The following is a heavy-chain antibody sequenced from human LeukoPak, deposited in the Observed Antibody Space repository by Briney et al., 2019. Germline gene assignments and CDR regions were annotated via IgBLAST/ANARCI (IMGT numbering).Heavy chain of an antibody. CDR1: GYSISSGFY. D-gene: IGHD3-3*01. Sequence: SETLSLICSVSGYSISSGFYWGWIRQPPGKGLEWIGSISHSGSTYYTPSLKSRVTISVDTSKNQFSLKLSSVTAADTAVYYCARAGDRWYYDFWSGYYTGLDYWGQGTLVTVSS. J-gene: IGHJ4*02. V-gene: IGHV4-38-2*02. CDR3: ARAGDRWYYDFWSGYYTGLDY. CDR2: ISHSGST.